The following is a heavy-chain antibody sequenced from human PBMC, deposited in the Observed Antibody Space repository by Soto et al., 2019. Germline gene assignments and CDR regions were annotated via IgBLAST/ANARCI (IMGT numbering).Heavy chain of an antibody. CDR3: ARVQVASGWRYAGDY. Sequence: ASVKVSCKASGYTFTSYYMHLVRQAPGQGLEWMGIINPSDGSTSYAQKFQGRVTITRDASTSTVYMDLSSLTSEDTAVYYCARVQVASGWRYAGDYWGQGTLVTVSS. D-gene: IGHD6-19*01. V-gene: IGHV1-46*01. CDR2: INPSDGST. J-gene: IGHJ4*02. CDR1: GYTFTSYY.